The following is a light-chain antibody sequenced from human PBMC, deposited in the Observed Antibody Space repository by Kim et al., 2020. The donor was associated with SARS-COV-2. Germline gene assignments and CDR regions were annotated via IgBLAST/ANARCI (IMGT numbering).Light chain of an antibody. CDR2: EDT. J-gene: IGLJ3*02. V-gene: IGLV3-25*03. CDR3: QSADSSDTFWV. CDR1: ALPKQY. Sequence: SDELTQPPSVSVSPGQTARITCSGDALPKQYAYWFQQKPGQAPVVVIYEDTERPTGIPERFSGSTSGTTVTLTISGVQAEDEADYYCQSADSSDTFWVFGGGTQLTVL.